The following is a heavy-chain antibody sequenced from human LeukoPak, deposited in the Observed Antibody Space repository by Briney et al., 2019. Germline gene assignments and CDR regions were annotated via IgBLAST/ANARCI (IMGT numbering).Heavy chain of an antibody. CDR1: GGSISSGGYY. J-gene: IGHJ6*02. CDR3: ARDPGGSSSSYYYYGMDV. Sequence: TLSLTCTVSGGSISSGGYYWSWIRQHPGTGLERIGYIYYSGSTYYNPSLKSRVTISVDTSKNQFSLKLSSVTAADTAVYYCARDPGGSSSSYYYYGMDVWGQGTTVTVSS. V-gene: IGHV4-31*03. CDR2: IYYSGST. D-gene: IGHD6-6*01.